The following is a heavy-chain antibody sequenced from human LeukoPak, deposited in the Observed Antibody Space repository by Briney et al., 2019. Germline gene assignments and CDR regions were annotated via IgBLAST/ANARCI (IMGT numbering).Heavy chain of an antibody. CDR1: GYTFTSYY. J-gene: IGHJ6*02. CDR3: ARGPSSWIERWLSYYYGMDV. D-gene: IGHD5-18*01. V-gene: IGHV1-46*01. Sequence: ASVKVSCKASGYTFTSYYMHWVRQAPGQGLEWMGIINPSGGSTSYAQKFQGRVTMTRDTSTSTVYMELSSLRSEDTAMYYCARGPSSWIERWLSYYYGMDVWGQGTTVTVSS. CDR2: INPSGGST.